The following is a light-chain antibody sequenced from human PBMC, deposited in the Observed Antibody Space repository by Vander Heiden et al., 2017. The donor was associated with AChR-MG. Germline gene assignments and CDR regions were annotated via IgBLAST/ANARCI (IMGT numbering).Light chain of an antibody. CDR2: RDI. CDR1: KLGDKY. V-gene: IGLV3-1*01. CDR3: QAWDSSTVV. Sequence: SFAMTQPPSVSVSPGQTASITCSGDKLGDKYACWYQQKPGQSPVLVIYRDIKRPSGIPERFSGSNSGNTATLTISGTQAMDEADYYCQAWDSSTVVFGGGTKLTVL. J-gene: IGLJ2*01.